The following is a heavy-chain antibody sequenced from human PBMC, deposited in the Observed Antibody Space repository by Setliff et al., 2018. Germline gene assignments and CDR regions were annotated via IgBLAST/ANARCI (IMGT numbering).Heavy chain of an antibody. CDR3: TVYNSSGNFDY. V-gene: IGHV4-59*03. CDR1: GGSISSHY. D-gene: IGHD6-19*01. CDR2: IYYSGST. Sequence: SETLSLTCTVSGGSISSHYWSWIRQPPGKGLEWIGSIYYSGSTNYNPSLKSRVTISVDTSKNQFSLKLSSVTAADTALYYCTVYNSSGNFDYWGQGTLVTVSS. J-gene: IGHJ4*02.